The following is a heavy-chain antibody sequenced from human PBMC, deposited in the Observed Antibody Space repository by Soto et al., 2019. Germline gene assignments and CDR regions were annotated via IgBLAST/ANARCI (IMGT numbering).Heavy chain of an antibody. V-gene: IGHV4-30-2*01. CDR1: GGSVNTAGYS. D-gene: IGHD3-22*01. Sequence: SETLSLTCAVSGGSVNTAGYSWSWIRQPPGKDLEWIVYICHSGSAYYNPSLKSRVTISLDRSNNHCSLKLISVTAADTAVYYCARVPIYYDSSGYYHYGTFDIWGQGTMVTVSS. CDR2: ICHSGSA. CDR3: ARVPIYYDSSGYYHYGTFDI. J-gene: IGHJ3*02.